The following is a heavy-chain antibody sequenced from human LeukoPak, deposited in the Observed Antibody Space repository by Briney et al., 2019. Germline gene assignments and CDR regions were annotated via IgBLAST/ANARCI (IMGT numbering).Heavy chain of an antibody. CDR2: INHSGST. Sequence: PSETLSLTCAVYGGSFSGYYWSWIRQPPGKGLEWIGEINHSGSTNYNPSLKSRVTISIDTSKNHFSLKLRSVTAADTAVYYCARAGSSSPYDAFDIWGQGTMVTVSS. D-gene: IGHD6-6*01. V-gene: IGHV4-34*01. J-gene: IGHJ3*02. CDR3: ARAGSSSPYDAFDI. CDR1: GGSFSGYY.